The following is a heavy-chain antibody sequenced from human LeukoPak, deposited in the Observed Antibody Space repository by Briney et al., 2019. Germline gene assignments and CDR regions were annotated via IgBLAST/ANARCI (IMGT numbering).Heavy chain of an antibody. J-gene: IGHJ4*02. Sequence: SFTSAGYTFTVNYMDLRRHRQAPGKGLKWVSAMSGSGSSTSYADSVKGRFTISRDNAKNTMYLQMDSLRAEDTAVYYCARERTSGWDAFDFWGQGTLVTVSS. CDR2: MSGSGSST. V-gene: IGHV3-74*01. D-gene: IGHD6-19*01. CDR1: GYTFTVNY. CDR3: ARERTSGWDAFDF.